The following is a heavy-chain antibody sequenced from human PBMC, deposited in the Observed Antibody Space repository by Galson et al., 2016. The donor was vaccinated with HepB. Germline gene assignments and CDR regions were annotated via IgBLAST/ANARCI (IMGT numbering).Heavy chain of an antibody. D-gene: IGHD4-23*01. CDR2: IAARSDGS. CDR3: VRDNFADY. CDR1: GFTFSNYP. Sequence: SLRLSCAASGFTFSNYPMSWVRQAPGKGLQWVSTIAARSDGSYYEDSVRGRFTISRDNSKNTLSLQMNNLGVEDTALYFCVRDNFADYWGQGTLVTVS. V-gene: IGHV3-23*01. J-gene: IGHJ4*02.